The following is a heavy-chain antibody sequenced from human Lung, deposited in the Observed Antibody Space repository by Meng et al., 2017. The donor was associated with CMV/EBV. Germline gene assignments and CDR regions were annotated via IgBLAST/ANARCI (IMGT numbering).Heavy chain of an antibody. CDR1: GGXISSYY. CDR3: ERVAKSTITGTTPYYYYGMDV. CDR2: IYYSGST. J-gene: IGHJ6*02. V-gene: IGHV4-59*01. Sequence: SXTXSLXCTVSGGXISSYYWSWIRQPPGKGLEWIGYIYYSGSTNYNPSLKSRVTILVDTSKNQFSLMLSSVTAADAAVYYCERVAKSTITGTTPYYYYGMDVWXQGTXVTVSS. D-gene: IGHD1-7*01.